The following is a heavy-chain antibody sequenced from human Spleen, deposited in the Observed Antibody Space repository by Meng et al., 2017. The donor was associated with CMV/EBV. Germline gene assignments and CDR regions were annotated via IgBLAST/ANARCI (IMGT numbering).Heavy chain of an antibody. Sequence: GGSLRLSCAASGFTFSSYGMSWVRQAPGKGLEWVSSISGSGDDTYYTDSVKGRFTISRDNSKNTLYLQMNSLRGEDTAVYYCARGGVPINWFDPWGHGSLVTVSS. D-gene: IGHD2-2*01. CDR2: ISGSGDDT. CDR1: GFTFSSYG. J-gene: IGHJ5*02. V-gene: IGHV3-23*01. CDR3: ARGGVPINWFDP.